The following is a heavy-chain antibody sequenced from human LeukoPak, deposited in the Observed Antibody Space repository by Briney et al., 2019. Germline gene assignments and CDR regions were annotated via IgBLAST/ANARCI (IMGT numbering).Heavy chain of an antibody. Sequence: SETLSLTCTVSGGSISSSSYYWGWIRQSPGKGLEWIGSVYYTGASYYNPSLKSRVTISIDTSKKRFSLKLTSVTAADTAVYYCARGAPPQNWGQGTLVTVSS. CDR2: VYYTGAS. CDR1: GGSISSSSYY. CDR3: ARGAPPQN. J-gene: IGHJ4*02. V-gene: IGHV4-39*07.